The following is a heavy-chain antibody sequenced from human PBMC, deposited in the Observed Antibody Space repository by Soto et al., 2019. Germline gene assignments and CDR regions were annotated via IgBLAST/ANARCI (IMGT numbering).Heavy chain of an antibody. D-gene: IGHD2-2*01. CDR2: IKSKTDGGTT. CDR1: GFTFSNAW. V-gene: IGHV3-15*07. Sequence: EVQLVESGGGLVKPGGSLRLSCAASGFTFSNAWMNWVRQAPGKGLEWVGRIKSKTDGGTTDYAAPGKGRFTISRDDLKNTRYLQMNSLKTEDTAVYYCTTANYASVVVLGGYYYYGRDVWGQGTTVTVSS. CDR3: TTANYASVVVLGGYYYYGRDV. J-gene: IGHJ6*02.